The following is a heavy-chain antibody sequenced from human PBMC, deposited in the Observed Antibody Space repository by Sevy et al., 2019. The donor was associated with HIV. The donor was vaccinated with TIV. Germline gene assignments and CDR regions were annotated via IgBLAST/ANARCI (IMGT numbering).Heavy chain of an antibody. J-gene: IGHJ4*02. CDR3: TRDAGYSTGWYPSDY. Sequence: GGSLRLSCAASGFSVSTHAMHWVRQAPGKGLEWVALISYHGSSKYYADSVKGRLTISRDNSKNTLYLQMSSLRPDDTAVYYCTRDAGYSTGWYPSDYWGQGTLVTVSS. CDR2: ISYHGSSK. D-gene: IGHD6-19*01. CDR1: GFSVSTHA. V-gene: IGHV3-30-3*01.